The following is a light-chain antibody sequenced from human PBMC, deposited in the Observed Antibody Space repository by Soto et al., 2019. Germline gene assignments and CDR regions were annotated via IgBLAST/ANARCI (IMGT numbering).Light chain of an antibody. Sequence: IVLKQSPGTLSLSPGERATFFCRASQSVSSSYLAWYQQKPGQAPRLLIYDASSRATGIPDRFSGSGSGTDFTLTISRLEPEDFAVYFCQQYGSSPLTFGGGTKVDI. CDR2: DAS. V-gene: IGKV3-20*01. CDR1: QSVSSSY. J-gene: IGKJ4*01. CDR3: QQYGSSPLT.